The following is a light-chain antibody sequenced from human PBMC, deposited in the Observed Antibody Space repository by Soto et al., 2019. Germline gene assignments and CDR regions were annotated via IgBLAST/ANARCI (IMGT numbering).Light chain of an antibody. Sequence: QSVLTQPPSASGTPRQRVTISCSGSISNIGSNYVFWYQQLPGTAPKLLIYRNNKRPSGVPDRFSGSKSGTSASLAISGLRSEDEADYYCAAWDDSLSGSYVFGTGTKLTVL. CDR1: ISNIGSNY. V-gene: IGLV1-47*01. CDR2: RNN. J-gene: IGLJ1*01. CDR3: AAWDDSLSGSYV.